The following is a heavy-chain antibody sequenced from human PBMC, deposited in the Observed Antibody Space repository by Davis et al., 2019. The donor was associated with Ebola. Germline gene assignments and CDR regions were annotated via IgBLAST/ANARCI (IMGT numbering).Heavy chain of an antibody. D-gene: IGHD1-20*01. J-gene: IGHJ3*01. CDR2: IYTGDSDT. CDR3: ASLRRTITGMDDAFDV. Sequence: KVSCKDSGNRFSSHWIGWVRQMPGKGLEWMGIIYTGDSDTRYSPSFRGQVTISADKSLRTAYLQWSGLKASDTAMYYCASLRRTITGMDDAFDVWGQGTMVTVSS. V-gene: IGHV5-51*01. CDR1: GNRFSSHW.